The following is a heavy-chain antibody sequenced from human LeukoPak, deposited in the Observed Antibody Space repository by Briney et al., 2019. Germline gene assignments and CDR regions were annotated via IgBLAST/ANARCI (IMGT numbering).Heavy chain of an antibody. CDR1: GGTFSSYA. J-gene: IGHJ4*02. Sequence: GASVKVSCKASGGTFSSYAISWVRQAPGQGLEWMGGIIPIFGTANYAQKFQGRVTITADESTSTAYMELSSLRSEDTAVYYCARDRISRRLPFFDYWGQGTLVTVSS. D-gene: IGHD4-11*01. V-gene: IGHV1-69*13. CDR3: ARDRISRRLPFFDY. CDR2: IIPIFGTA.